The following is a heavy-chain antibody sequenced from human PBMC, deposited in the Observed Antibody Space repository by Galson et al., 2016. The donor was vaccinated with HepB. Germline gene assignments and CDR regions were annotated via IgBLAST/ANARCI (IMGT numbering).Heavy chain of an antibody. CDR2: ITPVFGTT. V-gene: IGHV1-69*06. CDR3: GRIRGYSYGRYGMDV. Sequence: SVKVSCKASGDAFSSYIISWVRQAPGQGLEWVGGITPVFGTTSYSQKFQGRVTMTADKVTTRAYMELSSLRPDDTAVYYCGRIRGYSYGRYGMDVWGQGTTVTV. J-gene: IGHJ6*02. D-gene: IGHD5-18*01. CDR1: GDAFSSYI.